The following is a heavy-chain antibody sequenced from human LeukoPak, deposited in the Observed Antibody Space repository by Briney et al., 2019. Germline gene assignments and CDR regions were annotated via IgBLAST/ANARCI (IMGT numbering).Heavy chain of an antibody. CDR3: ARHLHMGDDPFDY. J-gene: IGHJ4*02. D-gene: IGHD2-21*02. CDR1: GYHFTSYW. V-gene: IGHV5-10-1*01. CDR2: IDPSDSYT. Sequence: GESLKISCKGSGYHFTSYWISWVRQMPGKGLEWMGRIDPSDSYTNYSPSFQGHVTISADKSISTAYLQWSSLKASDTAMYYCARHLHMGDDPFDYWGQGTLVTVSS.